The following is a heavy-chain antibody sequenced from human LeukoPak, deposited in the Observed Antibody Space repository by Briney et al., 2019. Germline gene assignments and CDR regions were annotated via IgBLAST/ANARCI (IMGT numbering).Heavy chain of an antibody. CDR3: AREGCSNTSCYWNFDY. CDR2: IYSDGST. V-gene: IGHV3-53*01. Sequence: GGSLRLSCAASGFTVSSNYVSWVRQAPGKGLEWVSVIYSDGSTYYADSVKGRFTISRDNSKNTLFLQMNSLRAEDTAVYYCAREGCSNTSCYWNFDYWGQGTLVTVSS. J-gene: IGHJ4*02. CDR1: GFTVSSNY. D-gene: IGHD2-2*01.